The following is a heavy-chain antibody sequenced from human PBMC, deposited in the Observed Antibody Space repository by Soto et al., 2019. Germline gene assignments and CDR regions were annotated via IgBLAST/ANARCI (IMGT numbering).Heavy chain of an antibody. CDR2: ISAYNGNT. J-gene: IGHJ6*02. D-gene: IGHD1-7*01. CDR3: AGARGLELRLLVRWARAYYYYGMDV. V-gene: IGHV1-18*01. CDR1: GYTFTSYG. Sequence: ASVKVSCKASGYTFTSYGISWVRQAPGQGLEWMGWISAYNGNTNYAQKLQGRVTRTTEAATSTAYIKLRSLRSDDTAVYYCAGARGLELRLLVRWARAYYYYGMDVWGQGTTVTVSS.